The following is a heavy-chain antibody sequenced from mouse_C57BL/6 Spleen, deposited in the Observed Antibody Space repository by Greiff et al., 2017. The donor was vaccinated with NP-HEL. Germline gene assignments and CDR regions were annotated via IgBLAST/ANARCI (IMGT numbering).Heavy chain of an antibody. D-gene: IGHD6-5*01. CDR3: ARSLSEAMDY. V-gene: IGHV1-26*01. CDR2: INPNNGGT. CDR1: GYTFTDYY. J-gene: IGHJ4*01. Sequence: VQLQQSGPELVKPGASVKISCKASGYTFTDYYMNWVKQSHGKSLEWIGDINPNNGGTSYNQKFKGKATLTVDKSSSTAYMELRSLTSEDSAVYYCARSLSEAMDYWGQGTSGTVSS.